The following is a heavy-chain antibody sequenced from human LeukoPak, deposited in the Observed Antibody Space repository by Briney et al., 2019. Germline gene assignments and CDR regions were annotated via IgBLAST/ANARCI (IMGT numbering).Heavy chain of an antibody. V-gene: IGHV3-30*04. Sequence: GGSLRLSCAASGFTFSSYAMHWVRQAPGKGLVWVAVISYDGSNKYYADSVKGRLTISRDNSKNTLYLQMNSLRAEDTAVYYCARVRGYDILTGYYLDYWGQGTLVTVSS. CDR1: GFTFSSYA. D-gene: IGHD3-9*01. CDR3: ARVRGYDILTGYYLDY. J-gene: IGHJ4*02. CDR2: ISYDGSNK.